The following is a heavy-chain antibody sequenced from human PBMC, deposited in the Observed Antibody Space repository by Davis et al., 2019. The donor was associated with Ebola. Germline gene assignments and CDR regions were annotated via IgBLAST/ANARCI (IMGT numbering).Heavy chain of an antibody. J-gene: IGHJ3*01. Sequence: GESLKISCVVSGFSVSSAWMTWVRQTPGKGLEWVGRIKSKASGGTTDYAAPVKGRVSISRDDSKSTFYLQMNSLETEDTGVYYCTTHESGGHWDDAFDVWGQGTVVTVSP. CDR1: GFSVSSAW. CDR3: TTHESGGHWDDAFDV. CDR2: IKSKASGGTT. V-gene: IGHV3-15*01. D-gene: IGHD3-16*01.